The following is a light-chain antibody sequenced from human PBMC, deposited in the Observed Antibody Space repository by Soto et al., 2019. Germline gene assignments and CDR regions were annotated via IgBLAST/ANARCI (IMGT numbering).Light chain of an antibody. CDR3: QTWGTGIWV. J-gene: IGLJ3*02. CDR1: SGHSRYA. Sequence: QSVLTQSPSASASLGASVKLTCTLSSGHSRYAIAWHQQQPEKGSRYLMKLNSDGSHSKGDGIPDRFSGSSSGAERYLTISCQQSEDEADYYCQTWGTGIWVFGGGTKLTVL. CDR2: LNSDGSH. V-gene: IGLV4-69*01.